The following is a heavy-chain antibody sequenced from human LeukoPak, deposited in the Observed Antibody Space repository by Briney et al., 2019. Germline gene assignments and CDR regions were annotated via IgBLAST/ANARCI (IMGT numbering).Heavy chain of an antibody. Sequence: SETLSLTFTVSGGSISNSSYYWGWIRQPPGKGLEWLGSIYYSGSTYYNPSLKSRVTISVDTSKNQFSLKLSSVTAADTAVYYCARTYLSQQLAYDYWGQGTLVTVSS. V-gene: IGHV4-39*07. CDR3: ARTYLSQQLAYDY. J-gene: IGHJ4*02. D-gene: IGHD6-13*01. CDR2: IYYSGST. CDR1: GGSISNSSYY.